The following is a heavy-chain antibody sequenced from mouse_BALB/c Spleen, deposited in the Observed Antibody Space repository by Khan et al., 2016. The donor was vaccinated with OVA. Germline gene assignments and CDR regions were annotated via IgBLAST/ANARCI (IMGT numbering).Heavy chain of an antibody. J-gene: IGHJ1*01. CDR3: ARAGTTVIAYWYFDV. D-gene: IGHD1-1*01. CDR2: IHYSGTT. Sequence: EVQLQESGPDLVTPSQSLSLTCTVTGYSITSCYSWHWIRQFPGNKLEWMGYIHYSGTTNYNPSLTSRISITRDTSKNQFFLQLNSVTTEDTATYYCARAGTTVIAYWYFDVWGAGTTVTVSS. V-gene: IGHV3-1*02. CDR1: GYSITSCYS.